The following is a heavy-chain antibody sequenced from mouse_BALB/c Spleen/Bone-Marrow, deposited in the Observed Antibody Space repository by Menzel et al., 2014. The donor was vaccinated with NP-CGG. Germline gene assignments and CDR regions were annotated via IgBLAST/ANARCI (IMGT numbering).Heavy chain of an antibody. Sequence: QVQLQQPGAELVRPGASVKLSCKASGYTFTNYWINWVKQRPGQGLEWIGNIYPSDSYTTYNQNFKDKATLTVDKSSSTAYMQLSSPTSEDSAVYYCTGYGNYFDYWGQDTTLTVSS. D-gene: IGHD2-1*01. V-gene: IGHV1-69*02. CDR2: IYPSDSYT. CDR3: TGYGNYFDY. J-gene: IGHJ2*01. CDR1: GYTFTNYW.